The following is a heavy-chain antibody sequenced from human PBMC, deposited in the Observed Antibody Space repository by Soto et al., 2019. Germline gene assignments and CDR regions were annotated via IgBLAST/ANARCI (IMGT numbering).Heavy chain of an antibody. J-gene: IGHJ5*02. CDR1: GYSFTVYG. CDR2: MSTYTGDT. V-gene: IGHV1-18*01. CDR3: ARAPGGATGFDP. Sequence: QVRLVQSGAEVKRPGASVKVSCKTYGYSFTVYGISWVRQAPGQGLEWMGWMSTYTGDTNYARKFRGRVTMTTDISASTASMALSSLTSDDTAVYYCARAPGGATGFDPWGQGTPVIVST. D-gene: IGHD3-10*01.